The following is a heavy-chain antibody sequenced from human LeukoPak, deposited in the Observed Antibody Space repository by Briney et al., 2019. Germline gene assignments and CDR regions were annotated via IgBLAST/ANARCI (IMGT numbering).Heavy chain of an antibody. V-gene: IGHV4-61*02. CDR3: ARALLPRSLFDF. CDR1: GTSITSGSYF. CDR2: IYSSGRT. J-gene: IGHJ4*02. D-gene: IGHD3-10*01. Sequence: SETLSLTCTISGTSITSGSYFWSWIRQPAGNELEWLGLIYSSGRTNYNPSLKSRVTFSVDTSKNQFSLKLRSVTAADTAVYYCARALLPRSLFDFWGQGTLVTVSS.